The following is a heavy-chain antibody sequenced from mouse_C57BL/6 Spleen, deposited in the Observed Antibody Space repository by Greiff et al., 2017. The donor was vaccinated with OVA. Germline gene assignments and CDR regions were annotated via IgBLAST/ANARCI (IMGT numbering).Heavy chain of an antibody. J-gene: IGHJ4*01. V-gene: IGHV1-64*01. CDR2: IHPNSGCT. CDR1: GYTFTSYW. CDR3: AYPVLVYYAMGY. Sequence: VQLQQPGAELVKPGASVKLSCKASGYTFTSYWMPWVQQRPGQGLEWIGMIHPNSGCTNYHEKFKSKATLTVDNSSSTAYMQLSSLTAEDSADYCCAYPVLVYYAMGYWGQGASVTVAS.